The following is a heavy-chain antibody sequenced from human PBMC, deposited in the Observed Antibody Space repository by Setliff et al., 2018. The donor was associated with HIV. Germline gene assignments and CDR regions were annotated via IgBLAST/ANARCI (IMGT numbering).Heavy chain of an antibody. J-gene: IGHJ4*02. CDR3: AKDVAGDYNFDY. D-gene: IGHD4-17*01. CDR2: ISARSDYT. Sequence: GGSLRLSCAASGFTFSAYVMSWIRQAPGKGPEWVSAISARSDYTYAADSMKGRFTISRDNSKNTLYLQMNSLRAEDTAIYYCAKDVAGDYNFDYWGQGTLVTVSS. CDR1: GFTFSAYV. V-gene: IGHV3-23*01.